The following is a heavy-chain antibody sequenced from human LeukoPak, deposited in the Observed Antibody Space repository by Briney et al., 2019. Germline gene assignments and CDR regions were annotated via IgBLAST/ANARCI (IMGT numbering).Heavy chain of an antibody. CDR1: GFTFSTHW. V-gene: IGHV3-7*01. D-gene: IGHD2-15*01. Sequence: GGSLRLSCAASGFTFSTHWMSWLRQAPGKGLEWVANIKQDGSEKYYVDSVKGRFTISRDNAENSLYLQMNSLRAEETALYYCARYQGGGRDVWGQGTTVTVSS. J-gene: IGHJ6*02. CDR3: ARYQGGGRDV. CDR2: IKQDGSEK.